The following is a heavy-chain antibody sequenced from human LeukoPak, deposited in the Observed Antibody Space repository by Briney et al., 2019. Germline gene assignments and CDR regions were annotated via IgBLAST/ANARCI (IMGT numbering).Heavy chain of an antibody. V-gene: IGHV3-33*01. CDR3: ARGISPGIAAAVDY. J-gene: IGHJ4*02. CDR1: GFTFSSYG. D-gene: IGHD6-13*01. CDR2: IWYDGSNK. Sequence: PGGSLRLSCAASGFTFSSYGMHWVRQAPGKGLEWVAVIWYDGSNKYYADSVKGRFTISRDNSKNMLYLQMNSLRAEDTAVYYCARGISPGIAAAVDYWGQGNLVTVSS.